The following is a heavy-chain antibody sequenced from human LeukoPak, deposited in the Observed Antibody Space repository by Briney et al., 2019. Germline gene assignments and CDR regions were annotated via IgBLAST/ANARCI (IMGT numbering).Heavy chain of an antibody. D-gene: IGHD5-12*01. CDR1: GGSISSYY. CDR2: IYYSGST. CDR3: AREERYSGYDRYYYYGMDV. Sequence: PSETLSLTCTVSGGSISSYYWGWIRQPPGKGLEWIGYIYYSGSTNYNPSLKSRVTVSVDTSKNQFSLKLSSVTAADTAVYYCAREERYSGYDRYYYYGMDVWGQGTTVTVSS. V-gene: IGHV4-59*01. J-gene: IGHJ6*02.